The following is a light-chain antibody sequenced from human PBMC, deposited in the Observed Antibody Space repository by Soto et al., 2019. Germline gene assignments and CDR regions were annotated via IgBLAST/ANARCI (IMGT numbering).Light chain of an antibody. V-gene: IGLV2-11*01. Sequence: QSALTQPRSVSGSPGQSVTISCTGTSSDVGGYNYVSWYQQHPGKAPKLMIYDVSKRPSGVTDRFSGSKSGNTASLTISGLQAEDEAIYYCCSYAGNYTVLWVFGGGTKLTVL. CDR3: CSYAGNYTVLWV. J-gene: IGLJ3*02. CDR2: DVS. CDR1: SSDVGGYNY.